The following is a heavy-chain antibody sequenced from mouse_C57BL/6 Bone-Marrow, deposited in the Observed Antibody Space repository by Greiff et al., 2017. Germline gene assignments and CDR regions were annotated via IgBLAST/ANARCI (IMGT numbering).Heavy chain of an antibody. V-gene: IGHV1-55*01. Sequence: VQLQQPGAELVKPGASVKMSCKASGYTFTSYWITWVKQRPGQGLEWIGDIYPGSGSTNYNEKFKSKATLTVDTSSSTAYMQLSSLTSEDSAVYYCARIGLLYSSNPLYAMDYWGQGTSVTVSS. J-gene: IGHJ4*01. CDR1: GYTFTSYW. CDR2: IYPGSGST. CDR3: ARIGLLYSSNPLYAMDY. D-gene: IGHD2-5*01.